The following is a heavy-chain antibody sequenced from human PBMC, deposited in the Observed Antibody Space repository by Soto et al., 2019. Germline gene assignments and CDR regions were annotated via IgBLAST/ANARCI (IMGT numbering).Heavy chain of an antibody. J-gene: IGHJ6*02. Sequence: GGSLRLSCAASGFTFSSYAMHWVRQAPGKGLEWVAVISYDGSNKYYADSVKGRFTIPRDNSKNTLYLQMNSLRAEDTAVYYCARDFLDILTGYTYYGMDVWGQGTTVTVSS. CDR2: ISYDGSNK. CDR3: ARDFLDILTGYTYYGMDV. V-gene: IGHV3-30-3*01. D-gene: IGHD3-9*01. CDR1: GFTFSSYA.